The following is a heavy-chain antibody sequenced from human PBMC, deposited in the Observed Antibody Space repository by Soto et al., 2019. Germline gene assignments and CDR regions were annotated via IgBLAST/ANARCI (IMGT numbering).Heavy chain of an antibody. D-gene: IGHD3-3*01. CDR1: GFNFRSYA. J-gene: IGHJ6*02. Sequence: GSLRVSCAVSGFNFRSYAVSWVLQAPGKGLEWVSSISDRGDSRYYADSVKGRFTISRDNSKDTLYLQMNSLRAEDTAVYYCPKETIFGVGPGYYGMDIWGQRTTVTVSS. V-gene: IGHV3-23*01. CDR3: PKETIFGVGPGYYGMDI. CDR2: ISDRGDSR.